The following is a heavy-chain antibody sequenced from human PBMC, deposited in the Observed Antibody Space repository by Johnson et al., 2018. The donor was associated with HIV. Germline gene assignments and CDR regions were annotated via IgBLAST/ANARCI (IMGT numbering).Heavy chain of an antibody. CDR1: GFPFDDYA. Sequence: QLVESGGGVVRPGGSLRLSCAASGFPFDDYAMHWVRPAPGKGLEWVSGISWNSGSIGYADSVKGRFTISRDNAKNSLYLQMNSLRAEDTALYYCAKADGATSAFGIWGQGTMVTVSS. V-gene: IGHV3-9*01. J-gene: IGHJ3*02. CDR2: ISWNSGSI. CDR3: AKADGATSAFGI. D-gene: IGHD1-26*01.